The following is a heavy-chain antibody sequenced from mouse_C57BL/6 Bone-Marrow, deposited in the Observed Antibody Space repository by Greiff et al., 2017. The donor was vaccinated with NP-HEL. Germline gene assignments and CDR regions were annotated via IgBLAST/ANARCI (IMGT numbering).Heavy chain of an antibody. V-gene: IGHV5-6*01. CDR1: GFTFSSYG. J-gene: IGHJ4*01. Sequence: EVQGVESGGDLVKPGGSLKLSCAASGFTFSSYGMSWVRQTPDKRLEWVATISSGGSYTYYPDSVKGRFTLSRDNAKNTLYLQMSSLKSEDTAMYYCARQGDYDYAMDYWGQGTSVTVSS. CDR2: ISSGGSYT. D-gene: IGHD2-4*01. CDR3: ARQGDYDYAMDY.